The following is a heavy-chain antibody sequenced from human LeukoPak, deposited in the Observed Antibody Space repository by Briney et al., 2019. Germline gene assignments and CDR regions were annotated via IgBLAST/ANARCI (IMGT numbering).Heavy chain of an antibody. CDR1: GFTFSDYY. D-gene: IGHD2-2*01. V-gene: IGHV3-11*03. CDR2: ISSSSTYT. CDR3: ARSLRRDCDSTSCWAALDI. J-gene: IGHJ3*02. Sequence: PGGPLRLSCAASGFTFSDYYTSWIRQAPGKGLGWVSYISSSSTYTNYANSMKGRFTIPKANAKNSLYLKMNSLRAEDPAWNYCARSLRRDCDSTSCWAALDIWGQGTMVTVSS.